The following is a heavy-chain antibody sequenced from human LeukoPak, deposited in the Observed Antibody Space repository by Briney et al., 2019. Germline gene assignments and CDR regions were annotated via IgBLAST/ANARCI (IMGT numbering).Heavy chain of an antibody. CDR3: ARAIGWQGYDY. D-gene: IGHD6-19*01. CDR1: GFTFSSYE. CDR2: ISSSGSAI. J-gene: IGHJ4*02. Sequence: GGSLRLSCAVSGFTFSSYEMNWVRQAPGKGLEWVSYISSSGSAIYYADSLKGRFTISRDNAKNSLYLQMNSLRAEDTAVYYCARAIGWQGYDYWGQGTLVTVSS. V-gene: IGHV3-48*03.